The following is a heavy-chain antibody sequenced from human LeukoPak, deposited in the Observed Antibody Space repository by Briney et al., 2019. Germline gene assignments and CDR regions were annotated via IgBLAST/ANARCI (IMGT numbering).Heavy chain of an antibody. CDR1: GFIFDNYG. CDR2: ISYDGSNK. Sequence: GGSLRLSCAASGFIFDNYGLHWVRQAPGKGLEWVAVISYDGSNKYYADSVKGRFTISRDNSKNTLYLQMNSLRAEDTAVYYCAKGGSYYGDYSYFDYWGQGTLVTVSS. CDR3: AKGGSYYGDYSYFDY. D-gene: IGHD4-17*01. J-gene: IGHJ4*02. V-gene: IGHV3-30*18.